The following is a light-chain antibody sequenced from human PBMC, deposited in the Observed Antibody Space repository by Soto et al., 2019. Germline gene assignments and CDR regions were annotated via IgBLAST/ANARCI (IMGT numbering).Light chain of an antibody. CDR3: CSYAGSPRYV. CDR2: DVS. J-gene: IGLJ1*01. Sequence: QSALTQPRSVSGSPGQSVTISCTGTSSDVGGYNYVSWYQQHPGKAPKVMIYDVSERPSGVPDRFSGSKSGNTASLTISGLQAEDEADYYCCSYAGSPRYVLGTGTTLTAL. CDR1: SSDVGGYNY. V-gene: IGLV2-11*01.